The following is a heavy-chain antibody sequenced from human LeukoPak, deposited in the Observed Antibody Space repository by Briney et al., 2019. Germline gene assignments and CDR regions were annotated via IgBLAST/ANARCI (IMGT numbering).Heavy chain of an antibody. D-gene: IGHD1-14*01. CDR2: MYHDGRT. J-gene: IGHJ4*02. V-gene: IGHV4-39*01. Sequence: PSETLSLTCTVSGGSINSGTYYWGWIRQPPGKGLEWMASMYHDGRTSYNPSLESRVTISIDTSTNQFSLKLSSVTAADTAVYYCASDHKSITMRNGQYFDYWGQGVLVTVSS. CDR3: ASDHKSITMRNGQYFDY. CDR1: GGSINSGTYY.